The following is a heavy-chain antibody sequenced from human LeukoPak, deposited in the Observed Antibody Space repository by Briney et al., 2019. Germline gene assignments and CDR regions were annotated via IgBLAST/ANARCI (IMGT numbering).Heavy chain of an antibody. J-gene: IGHJ4*02. D-gene: IGHD4-23*01. CDR2: IRSDGGSS. Sequence: GGSLRLSCAASGFTFSNYFWMHWVRQAPGKGLVWVSRIRSDGGSSTYADSGKGRFTISRDNAKNTLYLQMNTLRAEDTAVYYCVRDLDLGGYSSFVSWGQGTLVTVSS. V-gene: IGHV3-74*01. CDR1: GFTFSNYFW. CDR3: VRDLDLGGYSSFVS.